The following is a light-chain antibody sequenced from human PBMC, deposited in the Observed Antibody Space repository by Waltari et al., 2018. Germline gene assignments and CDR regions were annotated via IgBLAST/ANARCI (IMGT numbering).Light chain of an antibody. J-gene: IGLJ1*01. CDR2: EVF. V-gene: IGLV2-23*02. CDR1: TSDFGSYDL. CDR3: CSYAGRGTYV. Sequence: QSALTQPASVSGTPGQSITISCSGTTSDFGSYDLVLWYQQHPGEAPKLLICEVFKRPPDTSSRFSGAKSGSTASLTISGLQPEDEADYYCCSYAGRGTYVFGSGTKVTVL.